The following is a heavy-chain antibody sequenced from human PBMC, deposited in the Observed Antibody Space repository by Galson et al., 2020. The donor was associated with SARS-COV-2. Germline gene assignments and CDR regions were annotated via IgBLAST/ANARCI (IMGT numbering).Heavy chain of an antibody. CDR2: ISSSINT. CDR1: GDSISGYY. D-gene: IGHD3-10*01. Sequence: SETLSLTCTVPGDSISGYYWSWIRQPPGKGLEWIAAISSSINTNFNPSLKSRVTMSVDTSKNQISLKLRSVTAADTAVYHCARPVYGSGTFWWYFDVWGRGTLVTVSS. CDR3: ARPVYGSGTFWWYFDV. J-gene: IGHJ2*01. V-gene: IGHV4-59*08.